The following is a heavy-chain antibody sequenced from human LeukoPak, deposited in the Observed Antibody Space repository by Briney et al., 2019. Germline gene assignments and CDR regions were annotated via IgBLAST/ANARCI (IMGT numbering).Heavy chain of an antibody. Sequence: PGGSLRLSCAASGFTFSSYDMHWVRQAPGKGLEWVSAIITAGDTYYSDSVKGRFTISRENAKNSLYLQMNSLRAEDTAVYYCAELGITTIGGVWGKGTTVTISS. CDR3: AELGITTIGGV. CDR2: IITAGDT. CDR1: GFTFSSYD. D-gene: IGHD3-10*02. J-gene: IGHJ6*04. V-gene: IGHV3-13*01.